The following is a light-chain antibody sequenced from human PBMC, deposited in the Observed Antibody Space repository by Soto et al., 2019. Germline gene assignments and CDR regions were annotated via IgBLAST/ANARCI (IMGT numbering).Light chain of an antibody. CDR2: DAS. J-gene: IGKJ4*01. Sequence: EIVLTQSPVTLSLSPGERATLSCRASQSVKSYLAWYQQKPGQAPRLLIYDASNRAAGIPARFSGSGSGTDFTLTISSLDPEDFAVYYCQSRSSWPPVLTFGGGTKVDIK. V-gene: IGKV3-11*01. CDR3: QSRSSWPPVLT. CDR1: QSVKSY.